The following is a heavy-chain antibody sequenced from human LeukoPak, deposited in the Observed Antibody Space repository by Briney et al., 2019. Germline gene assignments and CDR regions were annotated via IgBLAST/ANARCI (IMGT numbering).Heavy chain of an antibody. CDR3: ARDGSGSSWYRYYYYYYMDV. D-gene: IGHD6-13*01. J-gene: IGHJ6*03. Sequence: GASVKVSCKASGYTFTSYGISWVRQAPGQGLEWMGIINPSGGSTSYAQKFQGRAAMTRDMSTSTVYMELSSLRSEDTAVYYCARDGSGSSWYRYYYYYYMDVWGKGTTVTVSS. V-gene: IGHV1-46*01. CDR1: GYTFTSYG. CDR2: INPSGGST.